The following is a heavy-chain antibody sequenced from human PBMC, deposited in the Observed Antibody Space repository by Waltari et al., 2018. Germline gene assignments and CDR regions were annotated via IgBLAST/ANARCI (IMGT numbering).Heavy chain of an antibody. CDR1: GGIFSSYA. D-gene: IGHD6-19*01. CDR2: IIPIVGVA. J-gene: IGHJ4*02. Sequence: QVQLVQSGAEVKKPGSSVKVSCKASGGIFSSYAISWVRQAPGQGLEWMGGIIPIVGVANSAQKYQGRVTIPADGSTSTAYMELRSLKSVDTAVYYCARSANPYSNGWYSAADYDFAYWGQGTLVTVSS. V-gene: IGHV1-69*12. CDR3: ARSANPYSNGWYSAADYDFAY.